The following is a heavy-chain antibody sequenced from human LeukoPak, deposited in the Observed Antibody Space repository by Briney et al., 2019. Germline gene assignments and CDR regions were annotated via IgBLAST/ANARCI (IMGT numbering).Heavy chain of an antibody. Sequence: GGLLRLSCAASGFTFSSYWMHWVRQVPGKGLVWVSRINTGGSSTLYADSVRCRFTISRDNAEKTLYLPMNSLRAEDTAVYHCVSHVYGCSPFDIWGQGTM. V-gene: IGHV3-74*01. J-gene: IGHJ3*02. CDR3: VSHVYGCSPFDI. D-gene: IGHD4-23*01. CDR2: INTGGSST. CDR1: GFTFSSYW.